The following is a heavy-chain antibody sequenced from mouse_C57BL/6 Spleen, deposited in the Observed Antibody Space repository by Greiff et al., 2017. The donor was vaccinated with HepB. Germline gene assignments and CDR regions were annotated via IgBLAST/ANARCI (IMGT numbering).Heavy chain of an antibody. D-gene: IGHD1-2*01. CDR3: ARTARIKY. J-gene: IGHJ2*01. Sequence: EVKLEESGPGLVKPSQSLSLTCTVPGYPITSGYGWNWIRQFPGNKLEWMGYISYSGSTNYNPSLKSRISITRDTSKNQFFLQLNSVTTEDTATYYCARTARIKYWGQGTTLTVSS. CDR2: ISYSGST. CDR1: GYPITSGYG. V-gene: IGHV3-2*02.